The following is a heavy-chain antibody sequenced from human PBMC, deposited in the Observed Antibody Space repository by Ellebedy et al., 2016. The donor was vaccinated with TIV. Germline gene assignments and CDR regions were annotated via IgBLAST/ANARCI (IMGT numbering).Heavy chain of an antibody. D-gene: IGHD6-25*01. CDR3: ARGPGFYYYYYMDV. V-gene: IGHV4-34*01. CDR2: INHSGST. J-gene: IGHJ6*03. CDR1: GGSFSGYY. Sequence: SETLSLTXAVYGGSFSGYYWSWIRQPPGKGLEWIGEINHSGSTNYNPSLKSRVTISVDTSKNQFSLKLSSVTAADTAVYYCARGPGFYYYYYMDVWGKGTTVTVSS.